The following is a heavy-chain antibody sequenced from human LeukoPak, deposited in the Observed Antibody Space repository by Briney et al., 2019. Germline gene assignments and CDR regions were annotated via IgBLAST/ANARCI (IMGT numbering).Heavy chain of an antibody. CDR3: AKAAGHIVVVPAAFDY. CDR1: GFTFSSYW. V-gene: IGHV3-74*01. D-gene: IGHD2-2*01. Sequence: GGSLRLSCAASGFTFSSYWMHWVRQAPGKGLVWVSRINSDGSSTSYADSVKGRFTISRDNAKNTLYLQMNSLRAEDTAVYYCAKAAGHIVVVPAAFDYWGQGTLVTVSS. J-gene: IGHJ4*02. CDR2: INSDGSST.